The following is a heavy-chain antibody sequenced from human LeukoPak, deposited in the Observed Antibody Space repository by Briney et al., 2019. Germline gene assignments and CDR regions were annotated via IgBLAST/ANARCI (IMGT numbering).Heavy chain of an antibody. J-gene: IGHJ4*02. D-gene: IGHD3-10*01. CDR2: ISNDGNNK. CDR1: GFSFNSYP. Sequence: PGGSLRLYCAASGFSFNSYPMHWVRQAPGKGLEWVAVISNDGNNKYYADSVKGRFTISRDNSNNTLSLQMNGLRVEDTAVYYCARPDDSESFYRANHYWGRGTLVTVS. V-gene: IGHV3-30*04. CDR3: ARPDDSESFYRANHY.